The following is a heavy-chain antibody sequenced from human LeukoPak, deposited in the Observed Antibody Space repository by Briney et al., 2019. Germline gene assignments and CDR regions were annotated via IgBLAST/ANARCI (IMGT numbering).Heavy chain of an antibody. V-gene: IGHV4-59*01. CDR3: ARVSGGTYPDY. Sequence: SETLSLTCTVSVVSISSYYWSWIRQPPGKGLEWIGYIYYSGSTNYNRSLKSRVTISVDTSKNQFSLKLSSVTAADTAVYYCARVSGGTYPDYWGQGTLVTVSP. CDR2: IYYSGST. CDR1: VVSISSYY. J-gene: IGHJ4*02. D-gene: IGHD1-26*01.